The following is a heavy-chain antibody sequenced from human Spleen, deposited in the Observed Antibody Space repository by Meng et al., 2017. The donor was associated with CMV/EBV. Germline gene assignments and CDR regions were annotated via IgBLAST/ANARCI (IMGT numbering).Heavy chain of an antibody. CDR1: GFTFSSYG. CDR2: IWYDGSNK. D-gene: IGHD3-10*01. J-gene: IGHJ6*02. Sequence: GESLKISCAASGFTFSSYGMHWVRQAPGKGLEWVAVIWYDGSNKYYADSVKGRFTISRDNSKNTLYLQMNSLRAEDTAVYYCAKMSRPYGSGSPFYYYYGMDVWGQGTTVTVSS. V-gene: IGHV3-33*06. CDR3: AKMSRPYGSGSPFYYYYGMDV.